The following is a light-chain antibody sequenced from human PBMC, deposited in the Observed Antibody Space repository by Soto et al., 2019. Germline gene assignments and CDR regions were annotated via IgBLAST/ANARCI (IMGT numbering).Light chain of an antibody. CDR2: AAS. CDR1: QTISNT. CDR3: QKYNSAPLT. Sequence: EVVMTQSPATLSVSPGDKVSLSCRANQTISNTLAWYQQKPGQAPRLLIYAASTLQLGVPSRFSGSGSGTEFTLTISSLQPEDVAVYYCQKYNSAPLTFGQGTRLEIK. V-gene: IGKV3-15*01. J-gene: IGKJ5*01.